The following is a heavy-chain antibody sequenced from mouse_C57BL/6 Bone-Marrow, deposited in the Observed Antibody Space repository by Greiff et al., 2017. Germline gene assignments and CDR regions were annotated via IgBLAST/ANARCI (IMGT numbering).Heavy chain of an antibody. CDR3: VRYGFFAY. D-gene: IGHD1-1*02. CDR2: ISSKSSNYAT. V-gene: IGHV10-3*01. J-gene: IGHJ3*01. CDR1: GFTFNTYA. Sequence: VQLKESGGGLVQPKGSLKLSCAASGFTFNTYAMHWVRQAPGKGLEWVARISSKSSNYATYYADSVKDRFTISRDNSQSMLYLQMNNLKAEDTAMYYCVRYGFFAYWGQGTLVTVSA.